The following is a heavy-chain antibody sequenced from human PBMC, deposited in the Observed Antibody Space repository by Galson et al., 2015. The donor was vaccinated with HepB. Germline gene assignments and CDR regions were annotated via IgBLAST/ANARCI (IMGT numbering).Heavy chain of an antibody. V-gene: IGHV4-34*01. D-gene: IGHD5-24*01. CDR2: IYPKGSV. CDR1: GGSFNDYY. Sequence: SETLSLTCAVFGGSFNDYYLHWIRQSPGKGLEWIGEIYPKGSVIYNPSLESRVTISVDTSNTQLSLKLSSVTAADTAVYYCAKARRTDNWYSDFDVWGQGTLVTVSP. CDR3: AKARRTDNWYSDFDV. J-gene: IGHJ3*01.